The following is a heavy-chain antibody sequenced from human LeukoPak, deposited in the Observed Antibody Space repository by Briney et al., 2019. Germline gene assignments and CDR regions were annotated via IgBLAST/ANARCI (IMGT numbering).Heavy chain of an antibody. CDR1: GGSISSYY. J-gene: IGHJ4*02. D-gene: IGHD1-14*01. CDR2: ICYSGST. V-gene: IGHV4-59*01. Sequence: PSETLSLTCTVSGGSISSYYWSWIRQPPGKGLEWIGYICYSGSTNYNPFLKSRVTISVDTSKNQFSLKLSSVTAADTAVYYCARGIGITDYWGQGTLVTVSS. CDR3: ARGIGITDY.